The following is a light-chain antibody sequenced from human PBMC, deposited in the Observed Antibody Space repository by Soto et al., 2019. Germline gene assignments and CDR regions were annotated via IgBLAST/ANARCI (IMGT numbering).Light chain of an antibody. V-gene: IGKV1-5*03. CDR3: QQYNSYPYT. CDR2: KAS. CDR1: QSISNW. Sequence: DIPMTQSPSTLSASVGDRVTITCRASQSISNWLAWYQQKPGKAPKLLIYKASSLESGVPSRFSGSGSGTEFTLTISSLQPDDFATYYCQQYNSYPYTSGQGTELEIK. J-gene: IGKJ2*01.